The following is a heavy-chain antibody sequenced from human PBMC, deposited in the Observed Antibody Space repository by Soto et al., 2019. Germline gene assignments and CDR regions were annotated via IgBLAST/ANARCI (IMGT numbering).Heavy chain of an antibody. J-gene: IGHJ4*02. CDR3: AGAVAVPADFDY. V-gene: IGHV1-3*01. CDR1: GYTFTGYA. Sequence: QVQLVQTGAEAKKPGASVKVSCKASGYTFTGYAMQWVRQAPGQGFEWMGWINAGKGNTKYSQKFQSRVTITRETSACVAYIGLSSLGSEDKAVEYCAGAVAVPADFDYWGQGTLVTVSS. CDR2: INAGKGNT. D-gene: IGHD6-19*01.